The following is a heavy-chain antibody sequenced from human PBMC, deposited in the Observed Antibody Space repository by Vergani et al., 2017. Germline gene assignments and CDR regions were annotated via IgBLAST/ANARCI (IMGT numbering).Heavy chain of an antibody. D-gene: IGHD5-24*01. J-gene: IGHJ4*02. CDR1: GGTFSSSA. V-gene: IGHV1-69*01. Sequence: QVQLVQSGAEVKKPGSSVKVSCKASGGTFSSSAISWVRQAPGQGLEWMGGIIPIFGTANYAQNFHGRVTITAYESTSTAYMELSSLRSEDTAVYYCARVRGDGYNGRLDYWGQGTLVTVSS. CDR2: IIPIFGTA. CDR3: ARVRGDGYNGRLDY.